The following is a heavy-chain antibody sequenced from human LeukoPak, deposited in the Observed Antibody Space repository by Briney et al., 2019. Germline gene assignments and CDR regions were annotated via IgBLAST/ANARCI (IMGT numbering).Heavy chain of an antibody. CDR2: ISYDGSNK. Sequence: GGSLRLSCAASGFTFSSYGMHWVRQAPGKGLEWVAVISYDGSNKYYADSVKGRFTISRDNSKNTLYLQMNSLRAEDTAVYYCAKETDSSSWYEESDYYYYGMDVWGQGTTVTVSS. CDR1: GFTFSSYG. CDR3: AKETDSSSWYEESDYYYYGMDV. J-gene: IGHJ6*02. V-gene: IGHV3-30*18. D-gene: IGHD6-13*01.